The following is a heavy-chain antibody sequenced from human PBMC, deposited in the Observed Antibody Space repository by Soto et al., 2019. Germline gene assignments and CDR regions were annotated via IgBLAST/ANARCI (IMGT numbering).Heavy chain of an antibody. CDR3: ARVPSTRDIWSYGVGGRYYYYYMDV. J-gene: IGHJ6*03. CDR1: GFTFSSYC. V-gene: IGHV3-7*04. CDR2: IKQDGSER. Sequence: EVQLVESGGGLVQPGGSLRLSCEASGFTFSSYCMTWVRQAPGKGLEWVAHIKQDGSERYYVDSVKGRFPISRDNAKNSLYLQMNRLRAEDTAVYYCARVPSTRDIWSYGVGGRYYYYYMDVWGKGTTVTVSS. D-gene: IGHD1-7*01.